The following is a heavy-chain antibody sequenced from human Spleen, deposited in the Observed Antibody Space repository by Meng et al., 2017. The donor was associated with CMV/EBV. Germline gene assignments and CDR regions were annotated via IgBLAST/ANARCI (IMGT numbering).Heavy chain of an antibody. Sequence: ASVKVSCKASGYTFTSYDINWVRQATGQGLEWMGWINPNSGGTNYAQNFQGRVTMTRDTSSSTAYMELNRLTSDDTAVYYCARDRDSTSGLDAFDIWGQGTMVTVSS. J-gene: IGHJ3*02. CDR1: GYTFTSYD. CDR2: INPNSGGT. V-gene: IGHV1-2*02. CDR3: ARDRDSTSGLDAFDI. D-gene: IGHD2-2*01.